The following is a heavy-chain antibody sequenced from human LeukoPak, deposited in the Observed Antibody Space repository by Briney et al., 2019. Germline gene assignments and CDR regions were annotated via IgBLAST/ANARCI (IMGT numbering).Heavy chain of an antibody. J-gene: IGHJ4*02. Sequence: GGSLRLSCAASGFTFSSYSMNWVRQTPGKGLEWVSSISSSSSYIYYADSVKGRFTISRDNSNATLYLQMSSLRTEDTALYYCVKDSAPYSNGWGFDYWGQGTLVAVSS. CDR2: ISSSSSYI. CDR3: VKDSAPYSNGWGFDY. V-gene: IGHV3-21*01. CDR1: GFTFSSYS. D-gene: IGHD6-19*01.